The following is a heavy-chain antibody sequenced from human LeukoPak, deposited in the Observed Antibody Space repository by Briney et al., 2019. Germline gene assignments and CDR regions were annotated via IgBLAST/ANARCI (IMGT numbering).Heavy chain of an antibody. CDR1: GGSISRSSYY. CDR2: IYYSGST. CDR3: ARDESGPHVRYFDY. V-gene: IGHV4-39*07. Sequence: SETLSLTCTVSGGSISRSSYYWGWIRQPPGKGLEWIGSIYYSGSTYYNPSLKSRVTISVDTSKNQFSLKLSSVTAADTAVYYCARDESGPHVRYFDYWGQGTLVTVSS. D-gene: IGHD3-10*02. J-gene: IGHJ4*02.